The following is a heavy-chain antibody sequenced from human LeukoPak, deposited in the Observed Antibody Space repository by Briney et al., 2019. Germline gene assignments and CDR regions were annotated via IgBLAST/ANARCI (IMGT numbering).Heavy chain of an antibody. CDR2: ISGSGGSA. CDR1: GFTFSSYA. J-gene: IGHJ6*03. V-gene: IGHV3-23*01. Sequence: GGSLRLSCAASGFTFSSYAMSWVRQAPGKGLECVSAISGSGGSAYYADSVKGRFTISRDNSKNTLYLQMNSLRAEDTAVYYCARESLGYCSGSTCYYFYMDFWGKGTTVTVSS. CDR3: ARESLGYCSGSTCYYFYMDF. D-gene: IGHD2-15*01.